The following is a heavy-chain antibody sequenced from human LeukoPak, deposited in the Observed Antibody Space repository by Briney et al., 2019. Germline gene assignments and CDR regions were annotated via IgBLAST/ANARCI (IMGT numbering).Heavy chain of an antibody. D-gene: IGHD2-2*01. CDR2: IYHSGTT. CDR1: GYSISSGYY. J-gene: IGHJ4*02. CDR3: ARDRSTSQDH. Sequence: PSDTLSLTCAVSGYSISSGYYWGWIRQPPGKGLEWIGSIYHSGTTYYNPSLKSRVTISVDTSKNQFSLKLSSVTAADTAVYYCARDRSTSQDHWGQGTLVTVSS. V-gene: IGHV4-38-2*02.